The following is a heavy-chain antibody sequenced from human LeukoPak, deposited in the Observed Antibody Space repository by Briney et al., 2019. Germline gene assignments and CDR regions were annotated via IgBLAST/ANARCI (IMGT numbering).Heavy chain of an antibody. V-gene: IGHV1-69*05. Sequence: SVKVSCKASGGTFSSYAISWVRQAPGQGLEWMGGIIPIFGTANYAQKFQGRVTITTDESTSTAYMELSSLRSEDTAVYYCARVSELGPGRYYDFWSGPDAFDIWGQGTMVTVSS. CDR3: ARVSELGPGRYYDFWSGPDAFDI. CDR1: GGTFSSYA. J-gene: IGHJ3*02. D-gene: IGHD3-3*01. CDR2: IIPIFGTA.